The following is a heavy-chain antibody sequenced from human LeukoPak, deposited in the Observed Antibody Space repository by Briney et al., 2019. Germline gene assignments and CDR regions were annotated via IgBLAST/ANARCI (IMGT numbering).Heavy chain of an antibody. CDR2: IVVGSGNT. J-gene: IGHJ4*02. CDR1: GFSFTSPA. Sequence: ASVTVSCKASGFSFTSPAEQWVRQARGQRLEWIGWIVVGSGNTNYAQKFQERVTITRDMSTSTAYMELSSLRSEDTAVYYCAAARFLEWLEFDYWGQGTLVTVSS. CDR3: AAARFLEWLEFDY. V-gene: IGHV1-58*01. D-gene: IGHD3-3*01.